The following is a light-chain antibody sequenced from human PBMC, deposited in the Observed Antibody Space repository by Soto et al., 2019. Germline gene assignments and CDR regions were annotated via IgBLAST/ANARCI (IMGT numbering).Light chain of an antibody. CDR1: SSDVGLYNL. CDR2: EVS. J-gene: IGLJ3*02. Sequence: QSALTQPASVSGSPGQSITISCTGTSSDVGLYNLVSWYQQLPGKAPKLIIYEVSERPSGISDRFSGSKSGNTASLTISGLQDGDEADYYCCSYVGSSIVMFGGGTKLTVL. V-gene: IGLV2-23*02. CDR3: CSYVGSSIVM.